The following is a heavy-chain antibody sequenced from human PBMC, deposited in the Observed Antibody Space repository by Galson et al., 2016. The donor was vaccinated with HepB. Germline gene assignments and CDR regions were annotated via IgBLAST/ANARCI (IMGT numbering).Heavy chain of an antibody. D-gene: IGHD3-3*02. V-gene: IGHV1-18*01. J-gene: IGHJ6*02. CDR2: ISGYNGNT. CDR3: ARERSAFYYYYYGMDV. CDR1: GYTFASYG. Sequence: SVKVSCKAPGYTFASYGISWVRQAPGQGLEWMGWISGYNGNTEYAKKFQGRVTMTTHTSTSTVYMELRSLRSDDTAVYYCARERSAFYYYYYGMDVWGQGTTVTGSS.